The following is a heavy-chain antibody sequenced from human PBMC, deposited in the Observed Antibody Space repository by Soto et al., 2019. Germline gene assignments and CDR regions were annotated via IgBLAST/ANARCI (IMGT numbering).Heavy chain of an antibody. CDR3: ARDRYFDWLYDESFDY. J-gene: IGHJ4*02. CDR1: GYTFTSYG. D-gene: IGHD3-9*01. Sequence: QVQLVQSGAEVKKPGASVKVSCKASGYTFTSYGISWVRQAPGQGLEWMGWISAYNSNTNYAQKLQGRVTMTTDTSTSTAYMELRSLRSDDTAVYYCARDRYFDWLYDESFDYWGQGTLVTVSS. V-gene: IGHV1-18*01. CDR2: ISAYNSNT.